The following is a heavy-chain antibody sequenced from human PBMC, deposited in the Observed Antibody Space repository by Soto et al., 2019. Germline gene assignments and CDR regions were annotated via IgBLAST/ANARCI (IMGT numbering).Heavy chain of an antibody. D-gene: IGHD6-6*01. V-gene: IGHV3-64*01. J-gene: IGHJ6*03. CDR3: ARRARPDFYYMDV. CDR2: ISSNGVGT. Sequence: EVQLAESGGGLVQPGGSLRLSCAASGFTLSGYAMDWVRQAPGKGLEYVSGISSNGVGTYYANYVQGRFTISRDNSKNTVYLQMGSLRPEDMAVYYCARRARPDFYYMDVWGKGTTVTVSS. CDR1: GFTLSGYA.